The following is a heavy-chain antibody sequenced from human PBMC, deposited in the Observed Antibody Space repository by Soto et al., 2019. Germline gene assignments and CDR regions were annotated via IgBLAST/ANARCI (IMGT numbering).Heavy chain of an antibody. V-gene: IGHV3-30*03. Sequence: GGSLRLSSSAPGFIFRNYGLHWVRQPPGKELDWVAVISYDGHSQFYADSVKGRCTISRDNSRDSLYLQLNSLRREDTAVYYCARAGGITLVRGVVRDYYGMDVWGQGTTVTVSS. J-gene: IGHJ6*02. D-gene: IGHD3-10*01. CDR1: GFIFRNYG. CDR3: ARAGGITLVRGVVRDYYGMDV. CDR2: ISYDGHSQ.